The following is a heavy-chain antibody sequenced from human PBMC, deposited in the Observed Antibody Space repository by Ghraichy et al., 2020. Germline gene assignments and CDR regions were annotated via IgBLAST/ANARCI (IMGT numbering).Heavy chain of an antibody. J-gene: IGHJ4*02. Sequence: GGSLRLSCAASGFTFSSYSMNWVRQAPGKGLEWVSSISSSSSYIYYADSVKGRFTISRDNAKNSLYLQMNRLRAEDTAVYYCARDRGDELAAPDFDYWGQGTLVTVSS. CDR1: GFTFSSYS. CDR2: ISSSSSYI. CDR3: ARDRGDELAAPDFDY. V-gene: IGHV3-21*01. D-gene: IGHD6-6*01.